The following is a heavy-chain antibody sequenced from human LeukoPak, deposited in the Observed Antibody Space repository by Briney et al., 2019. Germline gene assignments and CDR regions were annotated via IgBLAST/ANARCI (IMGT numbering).Heavy chain of an antibody. J-gene: IGHJ3*02. CDR2: INPNSGGT. CDR3: ARSSGDYDFAFDI. Sequence: ASVKVSCKASGYTFTGYYMHWVRQAPGQGLEWMGWINPNSGGTNYAQKFQGRVTMTRDTSISTAYMELSRLRSDDTAVNYCARSSGDYDFAFDIWGQGTMVTVSS. CDR1: GYTFTGYY. V-gene: IGHV1-2*02. D-gene: IGHD4-17*01.